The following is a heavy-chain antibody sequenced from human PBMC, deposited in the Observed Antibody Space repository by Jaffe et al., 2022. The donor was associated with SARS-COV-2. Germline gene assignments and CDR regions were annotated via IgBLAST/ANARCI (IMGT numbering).Heavy chain of an antibody. Sequence: EVQLVQSGAEVKKPGESLKISCKGSGYSFTSYWIGWVRQMPGKGLEWMGIIYPGDSDTRYSPSFQGQVTISADKSISTAYLQWSSLKASDTAMYYCARPQNPYYYDSSGHPIAFDIWGQGTMVTVSS. CDR1: GYSFTSYW. CDR2: IYPGDSDT. D-gene: IGHD3-22*01. V-gene: IGHV5-51*01. CDR3: ARPQNPYYYDSSGHPIAFDI. J-gene: IGHJ3*02.